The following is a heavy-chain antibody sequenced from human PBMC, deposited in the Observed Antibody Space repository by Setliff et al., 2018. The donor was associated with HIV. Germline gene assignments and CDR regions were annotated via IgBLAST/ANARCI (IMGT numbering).Heavy chain of an antibody. CDR1: GGTFSAYA. Sequence: GASVKVSCKLSGGTFSAYAITWVRQAPGQGLEWMGRIIPIFDTTNSAQKFQGRVTMTADKSMSTAYMEVSSLTSDDTAVYYCARGSYYYYYYMDVWGKGTTVTVSS. D-gene: IGHD1-26*01. J-gene: IGHJ6*03. CDR2: IIPIFDTT. CDR3: ARGSYYYYYYMDV. V-gene: IGHV1-69*06.